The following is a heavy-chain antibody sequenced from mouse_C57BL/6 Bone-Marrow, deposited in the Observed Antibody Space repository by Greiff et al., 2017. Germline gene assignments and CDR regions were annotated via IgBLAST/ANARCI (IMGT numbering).Heavy chain of an antibody. V-gene: IGHV1-26*01. J-gene: IGHJ2*01. D-gene: IGHD1-1*01. CDR3: ARRDGYYYGSSSY. Sequence: EVQLQQSGPELVKPGASVKISCKASGYTFTDYYMNWVKQSHGKSLEWIGDINPNNGGTSYNQKFKGKATLTVDTSSSTAYMELRSLTSEDSAVYYCARRDGYYYGSSSYWGQGTTLTVSS. CDR2: INPNNGGT. CDR1: GYTFTDYY.